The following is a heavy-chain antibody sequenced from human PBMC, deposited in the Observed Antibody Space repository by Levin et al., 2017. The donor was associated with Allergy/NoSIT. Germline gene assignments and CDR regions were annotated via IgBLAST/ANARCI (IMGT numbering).Heavy chain of an antibody. CDR2: IYYSGST. Sequence: SETLSLTCAVSGGSISTTNNYWGWIRQSPGKGLEWIGSIYYSGSTYYNPSLKSRLAISVDTSKNQFSLKVSSVTGADTAIYYCARHTFTVSPDYGMDVWGQGTTVTVSS. CDR1: GGSISTTNNY. D-gene: IGHD3-16*01. V-gene: IGHV4-39*01. J-gene: IGHJ6*02. CDR3: ARHTFTVSPDYGMDV.